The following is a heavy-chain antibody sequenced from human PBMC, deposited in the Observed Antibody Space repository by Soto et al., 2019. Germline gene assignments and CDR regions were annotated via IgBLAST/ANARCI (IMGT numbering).Heavy chain of an antibody. Sequence: PSQTLSLTCAISGDSVSSNSAAWNWIRQSPSRGLEWLGRTYYRSKWYNDYAVSVKSRITINPDTSKNQFSLQLNSVTPADTAVYYCAREPYYYGSGSYSRWFDPWGQGTLVTVSS. CDR2: TYYRSKWYN. CDR3: AREPYYYGSGSYSRWFDP. D-gene: IGHD3-10*01. J-gene: IGHJ5*02. V-gene: IGHV6-1*01. CDR1: GDSVSSNSAA.